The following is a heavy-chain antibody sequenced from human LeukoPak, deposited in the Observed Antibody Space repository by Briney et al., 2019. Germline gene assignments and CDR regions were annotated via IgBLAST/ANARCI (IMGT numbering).Heavy chain of an antibody. CDR2: IIPILGIA. V-gene: IGHV1-69*02. J-gene: IGHJ5*02. D-gene: IGHD2-2*01. Sequence: SVKVSCMASVGTFSSYTISWVRQAPGQGLEWMGRIIPILGIANYARKFQGRVTITADKSTSTAYMELSSLRSEDTAVYYCATLSQSAHQFPFDPWGQGTLVTVSS. CDR3: ATLSQSAHQFPFDP. CDR1: VGTFSSYT.